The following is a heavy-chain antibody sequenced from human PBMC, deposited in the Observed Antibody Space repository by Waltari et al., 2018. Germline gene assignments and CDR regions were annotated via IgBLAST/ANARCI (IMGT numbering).Heavy chain of an antibody. CDR1: GFTFSSYG. D-gene: IGHD2-15*01. Sequence: QVQLVESGGGVVQPGGSLRLSCAASGFTFSSYGMHWVRQAPGKGLGWVAFIRYDGRNKYYADAVKGRFTISRDKSKNTLYLQMNSLRAEDTAVYYCANIMRCSGGSCLYYMDVWGKGTTVTVSS. CDR3: ANIMRCSGGSCLYYMDV. V-gene: IGHV3-30*02. CDR2: IRYDGRNK. J-gene: IGHJ6*03.